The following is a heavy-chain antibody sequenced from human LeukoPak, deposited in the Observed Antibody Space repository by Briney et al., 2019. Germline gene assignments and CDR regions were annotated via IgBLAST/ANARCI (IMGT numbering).Heavy chain of an antibody. CDR3: AREVAYYDSSEIPGDY. Sequence: ASVKVSCKASGYTFTGYYMHWVRQAPGQGLEWMAWINPNSGGTNYAQKFQGRVTMTRDTSISTAYMELSRLRSDDTAVYYCAREVAYYDSSEIPGDYWGQGTLVTVSS. D-gene: IGHD3-22*01. CDR1: GYTFTGYY. CDR2: INPNSGGT. V-gene: IGHV1-2*02. J-gene: IGHJ4*02.